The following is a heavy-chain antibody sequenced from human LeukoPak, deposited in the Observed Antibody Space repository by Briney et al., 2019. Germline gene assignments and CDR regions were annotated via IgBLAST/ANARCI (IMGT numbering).Heavy chain of an antibody. CDR3: ARAPIVVVPAARRRLNYFDY. D-gene: IGHD2-2*01. Sequence: GASVKVSCKASGYTFTSYDINWVRQATGQGLEWMGWMNPNSGNTGYAQKFQGRVTMTRNTPISTAYMELSSLRSEDTAVYYCARAPIVVVPAARRRLNYFDYWGQGTLVTVSS. CDR2: MNPNSGNT. CDR1: GYTFTSYD. V-gene: IGHV1-8*01. J-gene: IGHJ4*02.